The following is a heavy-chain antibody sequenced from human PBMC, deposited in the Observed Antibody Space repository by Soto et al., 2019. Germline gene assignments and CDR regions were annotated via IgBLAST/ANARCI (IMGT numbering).Heavy chain of an antibody. D-gene: IGHD2-2*01. CDR1: GFTFSSYA. CDR2: ISGSGGST. Sequence: EVQLLESGGGLVQPGGSLRLSCAASGFTFSSYAMSWVRQAPGKGLEWVSAISGSGGSTYYADSVKGWFTISRDNSKNTLYLQMNSLRAEDTAVYYCAKDIGYQLHYWYFDLWGRGTLVTVSS. J-gene: IGHJ2*01. V-gene: IGHV3-23*01. CDR3: AKDIGYQLHYWYFDL.